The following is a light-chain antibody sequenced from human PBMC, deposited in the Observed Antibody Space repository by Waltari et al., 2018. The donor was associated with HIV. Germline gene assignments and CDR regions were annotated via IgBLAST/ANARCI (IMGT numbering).Light chain of an antibody. J-gene: IGLJ2*01. Sequence: QSALTQPASVSGFLGQSINISCTGISTDSRFYQYVSWYQQYPGKSPRLIIFDINNRPSGVSDHVSGSRSGNSASLTFSGLQAGDEAHYYCASNRLDYTLIFGGGTKLTVL. V-gene: IGLV2-14*03. CDR2: DIN. CDR3: ASNRLDYTLI. CDR1: STDSRFYQY.